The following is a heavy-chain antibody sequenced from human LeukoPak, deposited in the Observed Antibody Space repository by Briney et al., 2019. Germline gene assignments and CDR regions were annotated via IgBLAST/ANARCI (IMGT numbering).Heavy chain of an antibody. CDR1: GYTFTSYG. CDR3: ARDMSIAVAGKFVDY. V-gene: IGHV1-18*01. CDR2: ISAYNGNT. D-gene: IGHD6-19*01. J-gene: IGHJ4*02. Sequence: GASVKVSCKASGYTFTSYGISWVRQAPGQGLEWMGWISAYNGNTNYAQKLQGRVTMTTDTSTSTAYMELRSLRSDDTAVYYCARDMSIAVAGKFVDYWGQGTLVTVSS.